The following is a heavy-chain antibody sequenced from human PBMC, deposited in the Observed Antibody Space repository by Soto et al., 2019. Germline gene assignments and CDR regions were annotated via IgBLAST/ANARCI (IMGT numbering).Heavy chain of an antibody. J-gene: IGHJ6*02. Sequence: ASVKVSCKASGYSFTDYHIHWVRQAPGQGLEWLGRINPKSGGTSTAQKFQGWVTMTRDRYISTVYMELTRLRSDDTAVYFCAMVHSTDCSNGVCSFFYNHGMDVWGQRTTVAVCS. D-gene: IGHD2-8*01. CDR2: INPKSGGT. CDR1: GYSFTDYH. CDR3: AMVHSTDCSNGVCSFFYNHGMDV. V-gene: IGHV1-2*04.